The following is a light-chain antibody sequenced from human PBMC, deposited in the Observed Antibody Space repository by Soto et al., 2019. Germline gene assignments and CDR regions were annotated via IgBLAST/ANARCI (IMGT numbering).Light chain of an antibody. CDR2: DAS. Sequence: DIQMTQSPSTLSASIGDRVTITCRASQSISNWLAWYQQKPGKAPKLLIYDASSLESGVPSRFSGSGSGTEFTLTISSPQPDDFATYYCQQYNSYWTFGQGTKVDIK. J-gene: IGKJ1*01. V-gene: IGKV1-5*01. CDR1: QSISNW. CDR3: QQYNSYWT.